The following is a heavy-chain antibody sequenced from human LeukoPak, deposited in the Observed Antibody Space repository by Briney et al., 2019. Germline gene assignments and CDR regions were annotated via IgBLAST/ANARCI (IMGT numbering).Heavy chain of an antibody. J-gene: IGHJ4*02. V-gene: IGHV5-51*01. CDR2: IYPSDSNT. D-gene: IGHD3-3*01. CDR1: GYSFTSYW. Sequence: GESLKISCKGSGYSFTSYWIGWVRQMPGKGLEWMGIIYPSDSNTKYSPSFEGQVTISADKSISTAYLQWSSVQASDTAVYYCARQEQIGDILIDYWGQGTLVTVSS. CDR3: ARQEQIGDILIDY.